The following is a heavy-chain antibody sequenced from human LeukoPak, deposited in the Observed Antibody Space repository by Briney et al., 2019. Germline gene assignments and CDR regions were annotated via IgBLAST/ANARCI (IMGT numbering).Heavy chain of an antibody. V-gene: IGHV3-21*01. J-gene: IGHJ5*02. Sequence: GGSLRLSCAASGFTFSSYSMNWVRQAPGKGLEWVSSISSSSSYIYYADSVKGRFTISRDNAKNSLYLQMNSLRAEDTAVYYCARGRMVRALYNWFDPWGQGTLVTVSS. CDR1: GFTFSSYS. CDR3: ARGRMVRALYNWFDP. CDR2: ISSSSSYI. D-gene: IGHD3-10*01.